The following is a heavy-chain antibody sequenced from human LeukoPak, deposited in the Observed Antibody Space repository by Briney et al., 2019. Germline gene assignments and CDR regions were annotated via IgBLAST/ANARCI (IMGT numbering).Heavy chain of an antibody. CDR3: AKDSDIVVVPAAPIDY. V-gene: IGHV3-30*18. D-gene: IGHD2-2*01. Sequence: GRSLRLSCAASGFTFSDYGMHWVRQAPGKGLEWVTVISYDGSNKYYADSVKGRFTISRDNSKNTLYLQMNSLRAEDTAVYYCAKDSDIVVVPAAPIDYWGQGTLVTVSS. CDR1: GFTFSDYG. J-gene: IGHJ4*02. CDR2: ISYDGSNK.